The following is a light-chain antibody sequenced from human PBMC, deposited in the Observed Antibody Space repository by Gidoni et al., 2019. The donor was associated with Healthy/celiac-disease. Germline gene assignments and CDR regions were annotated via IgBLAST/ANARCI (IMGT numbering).Light chain of an antibody. CDR3: MQDRQTPLT. J-gene: IGKJ4*01. Sequence: DIVITQSPLSLPVTPGEPASISCRSSQILLHSNGYNYLDWYLKKPGQSQQLMIYLGSNRASGVPDRLSGSGSGKDFTMKSSRVEAEDVGVYYCMQDRQTPLTFGGGTKVEIK. CDR1: QILLHSNGYNY. V-gene: IGKV2-28*01. CDR2: LGS.